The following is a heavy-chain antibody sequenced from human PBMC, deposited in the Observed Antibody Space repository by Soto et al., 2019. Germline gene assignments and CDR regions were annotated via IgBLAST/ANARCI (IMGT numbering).Heavy chain of an antibody. CDR3: ARSGVVVILDY. CDR1: GFTFSSYA. Sequence: GGSLRLSCAASGFTFSSYAMHWVRQAPGKGLEWVAVISHDGSNKYYADSVKGRFTISRDNSKNTLYLQMNSLRAEDTAVYYCARSGVVVILDYWGQGTLVTVSS. D-gene: IGHD3-22*01. CDR2: ISHDGSNK. J-gene: IGHJ4*02. V-gene: IGHV3-30-3*01.